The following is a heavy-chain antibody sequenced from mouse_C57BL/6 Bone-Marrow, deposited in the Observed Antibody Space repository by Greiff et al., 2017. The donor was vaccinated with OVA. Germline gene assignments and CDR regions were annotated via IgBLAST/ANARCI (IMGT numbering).Heavy chain of an antibody. CDR3: TDDGYYVDY. CDR1: GFNIKDDY. V-gene: IGHV14-4*01. J-gene: IGHJ2*01. CDR2: IDPENGDT. D-gene: IGHD2-3*01. Sequence: VHVKQSGAELVRPGASVKLSCTASGFNIKDDYMHWVKQRPEQGLEWIGWIDPENGDTEYASKFQGKATITADTSSNTAYLQLSSLTSEDTAVYYCTDDGYYVDYWGQGTTLTVSS.